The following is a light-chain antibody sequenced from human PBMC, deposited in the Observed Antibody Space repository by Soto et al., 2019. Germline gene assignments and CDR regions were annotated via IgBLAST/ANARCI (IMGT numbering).Light chain of an antibody. CDR2: GAS. CDR3: QQYNNCPLT. CDR1: PSVSSD. J-gene: IGKJ5*01. Sequence: EVVMTQSPATLSVSPGERATLSCRASPSVSSDLAWYQQKPGQAPRLLIYGASTRATGIPARVSGSGSGTEFTLTISSLQSEECALYSCQQYNNCPLTFGQGKRLEIK. V-gene: IGKV3-15*01.